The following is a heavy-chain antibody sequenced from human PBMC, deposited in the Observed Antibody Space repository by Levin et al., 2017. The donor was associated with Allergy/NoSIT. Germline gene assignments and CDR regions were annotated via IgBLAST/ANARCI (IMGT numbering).Heavy chain of an antibody. CDR1: GYTFTDQY. D-gene: IGHD2-8*01. CDR3: NAGTGGFDV. Sequence: ASVKVSCKASGYTFTDQYIYWVRQAPGQGLEWMGWINPSNGDTKYAEQFRGRVTVTRDSSIDTAYMEIQGLIFEDTAVYYCNAGTGGFDVWGHGTMVTVSS. CDR2: INPSNGDT. V-gene: IGHV1-2*02. J-gene: IGHJ3*01.